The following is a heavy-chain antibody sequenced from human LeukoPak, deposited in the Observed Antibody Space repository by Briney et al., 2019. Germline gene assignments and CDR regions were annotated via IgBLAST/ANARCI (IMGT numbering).Heavy chain of an antibody. CDR2: ISGSGGST. V-gene: IGHV3-23*01. CDR3: ASTYYYHSSGYFTPAY. Sequence: GGSLRLSCAASGFTFSSYAMSWVRQAPGKGLEWVSAISGSGGSTYYADSVKGRFTISRDNSKNTLYLQMNSLRAEDTAVYYCASTYYYHSSGYFTPAYWGQGTLVTVSS. D-gene: IGHD3-22*01. CDR1: GFTFSSYA. J-gene: IGHJ4*02.